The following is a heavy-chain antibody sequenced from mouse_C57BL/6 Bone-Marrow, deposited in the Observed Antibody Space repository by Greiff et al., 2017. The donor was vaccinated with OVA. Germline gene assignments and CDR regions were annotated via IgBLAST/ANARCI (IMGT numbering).Heavy chain of an antibody. CDR2: IRNKANNHAT. V-gene: IGHV6-6*01. CDR3: TRYYGSSYPGWYFDV. D-gene: IGHD1-1*01. Sequence: DVQLVESGGGLVQPGGSMKLSCAASGFTFSDAWMDWVRQSPEKGLEWVAEIRNKANNHATYYAESVKGRFTISRDDSKSSVYLQMNSLRAEDTGIYYCTRYYGSSYPGWYFDVWGTGTTVTVSS. J-gene: IGHJ1*03. CDR1: GFTFSDAW.